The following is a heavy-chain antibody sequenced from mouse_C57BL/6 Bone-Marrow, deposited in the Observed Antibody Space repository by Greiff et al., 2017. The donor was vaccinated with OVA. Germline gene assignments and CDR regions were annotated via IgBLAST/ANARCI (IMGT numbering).Heavy chain of an antibody. CDR3: ARYSPWFAY. J-gene: IGHJ3*01. CDR1: GYTFTDYY. CDR2: INPYTGGT. Sequence: VQLRQSGPVLVKPGASVKMSCKASGYTFTDYYMNWVQQSHGKSLEWIGVINPYTGGTSYNQKLKGTATLTVDKSSSTVYMEIHSLTSADSSVYYCARYSPWFAYWGQGTLVTVSA. V-gene: IGHV1-19*01.